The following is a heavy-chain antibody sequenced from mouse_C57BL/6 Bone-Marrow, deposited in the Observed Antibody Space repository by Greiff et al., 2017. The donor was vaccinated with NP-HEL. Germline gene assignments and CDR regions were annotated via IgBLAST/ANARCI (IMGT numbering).Heavy chain of an antibody. V-gene: IGHV1-53*01. J-gene: IGHJ2*01. CDR2: INPSNGGT. CDR3: ARGSTMVTTYFDY. CDR1: GYTFTSYW. D-gene: IGHD2-2*01. Sequence: QVQLKQPGTELVKPGASVKLSCKASGYTFTSYWMHWVKQRPGQGLEWIGNINPSNGGTNYNEKFKSKATLTVDKSSSTAYMQLSSLTSEDSAVYYCARGSTMVTTYFDYWGQGTTLTVSS.